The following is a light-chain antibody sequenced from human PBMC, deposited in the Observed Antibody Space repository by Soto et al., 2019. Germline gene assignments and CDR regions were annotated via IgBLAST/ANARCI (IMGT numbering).Light chain of an antibody. CDR2: GAS. J-gene: IGKJ1*01. CDR1: QSVSSSY. V-gene: IGKV3-20*01. Sequence: EIVLTQSPGTLSLSPGERATLSCRASQSVSSSYLAWYQQKPGQAPRLLIYGASSRATGIPDRFNGSGSGTDFTLTISRLEPEDFAVYYCQQYGSSPPGRTFGQGTKVEIK. CDR3: QQYGSSPPGRT.